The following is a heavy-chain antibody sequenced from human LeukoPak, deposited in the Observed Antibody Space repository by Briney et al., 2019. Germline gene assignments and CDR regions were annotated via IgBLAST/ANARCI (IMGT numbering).Heavy chain of an antibody. CDR2: IYPGDSDT. J-gene: IGHJ4*02. Sequence: GESLKISCKGSGYTFTSYWVGWVRQMPGKGLEWMGIIYPGDSDTRYSPSLQGQVTISVDKSIDTAYLQWSSLKASDTAIYYCARRGSGWYVDYWGQGTLVTVSS. CDR1: GYTFTSYW. D-gene: IGHD6-19*01. V-gene: IGHV5-51*01. CDR3: ARRGSGWYVDY.